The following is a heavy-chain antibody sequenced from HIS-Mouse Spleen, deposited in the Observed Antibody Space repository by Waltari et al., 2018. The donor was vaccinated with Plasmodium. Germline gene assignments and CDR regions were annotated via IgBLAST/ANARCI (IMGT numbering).Heavy chain of an antibody. CDR1: TFSSYA. CDR3: ARDGGSGWFSDY. V-gene: IGHV3-30*04. D-gene: IGHD6-19*01. J-gene: IGHJ4*02. Sequence: TFSSYAMHWVSQAPGKGLEWVAVISYDGSNKYYEDSVKGRFTISRDNSKNTLYLQMNSLRAEDTAVYYCARDGGSGWFSDYWGQGTLVTVSS. CDR2: ISYDGSNK.